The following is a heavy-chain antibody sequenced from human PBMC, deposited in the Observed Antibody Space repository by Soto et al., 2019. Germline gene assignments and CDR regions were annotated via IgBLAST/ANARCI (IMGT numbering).Heavy chain of an antibody. Sequence: QVQVVQSGAEVKKPGASVKVSCKASGYTFSTYAIHWVRQAPGQSLEWMGWLNGGTGQTRYSQRFQDRVTITRDTSASTDYMEGSSLRPEDTAVYYWARGKGMEENYYHYGKDIWGQGTTVTVSS. CDR3: ARGKGMEENYYHYGKDI. D-gene: IGHD1-1*01. CDR1: GYTFSTYA. J-gene: IGHJ6*02. V-gene: IGHV1-3*01. CDR2: LNGGTGQT.